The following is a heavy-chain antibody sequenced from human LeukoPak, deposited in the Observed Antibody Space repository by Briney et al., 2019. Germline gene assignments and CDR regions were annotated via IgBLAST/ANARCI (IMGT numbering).Heavy chain of an antibody. D-gene: IGHD2-21*02. CDR2: IYKSGSS. CDR1: GGSISTYY. V-gene: IGHV4-4*07. Sequence: SETLSLTCSVSGGSISTYYWSWIRQSAGKGLEWIGRIYKSGSSNYNPSLKSRVSMSVDSSKNHFSLKLSSVTAADTAVYYCARHGAYCGGDCYQVDWGQGTLVTVSS. CDR3: ARHGAYCGGDCYQVD. J-gene: IGHJ4*02.